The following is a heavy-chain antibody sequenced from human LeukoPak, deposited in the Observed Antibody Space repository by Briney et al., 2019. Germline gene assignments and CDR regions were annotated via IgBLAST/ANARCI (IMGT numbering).Heavy chain of an antibody. V-gene: IGHV3-33*01. CDR1: GFIFSSYG. J-gene: IGHJ3*02. D-gene: IGHD3-10*02. CDR2: IWSDGSQK. CDR3: ARDMSPYVFDI. Sequence: PGGSLRLSCAASGFIFSSYGFHWVRQAPGKGLEWVAAIWSDGSQKYYTDSVKGRFTISRDDSKSTLYLHMNSLRAEDTAVYSCARDMSPYVFDIWGQGTMVTVSS.